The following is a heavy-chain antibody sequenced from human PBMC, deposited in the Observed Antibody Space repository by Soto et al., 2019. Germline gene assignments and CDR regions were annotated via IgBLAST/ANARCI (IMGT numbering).Heavy chain of an antibody. CDR2: INPNSGGT. D-gene: IGHD3-16*01. CDR3: AREADTIMIRGFDS. Sequence: ASVKVSCKASGYTFSGYFIHWVRQAPGQGLEWMGWINPNSGGTNYAQKFQDWVTMTMDTSISTVYMELSRLTSDDTAVYYCAREADTIMIRGFDSWGQGTPVTVSS. V-gene: IGHV1-2*04. J-gene: IGHJ4*02. CDR1: GYTFSGYF.